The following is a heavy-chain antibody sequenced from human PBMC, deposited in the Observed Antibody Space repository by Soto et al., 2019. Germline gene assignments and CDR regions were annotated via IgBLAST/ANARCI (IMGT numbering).Heavy chain of an antibody. CDR1: GGSVSSGSYY. J-gene: IGHJ4*02. V-gene: IGHV4-61*01. CDR2: IYYSGST. D-gene: IGHD4-4*01. Sequence: SETLSLTCTVSGGSVSSGSYYWSWIRQPPGKGLEWIGYIYYSGSTNYNPSLKSRVTISVDTSKNQFSLKLSSVTAADTAVYYCARSPWRATEYYFDYWGQGTLVTVSS. CDR3: ARSPWRATEYYFDY.